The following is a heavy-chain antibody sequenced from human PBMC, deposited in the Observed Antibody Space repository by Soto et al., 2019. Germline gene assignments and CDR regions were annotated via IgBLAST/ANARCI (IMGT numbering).Heavy chain of an antibody. CDR3: ARDGDGITICGVVIPTYYYYGMDV. V-gene: IGHV3-33*01. CDR1: GFTFSSYG. D-gene: IGHD3-3*01. J-gene: IGHJ6*02. CDR2: IWYDGSNK. Sequence: QVQLVESGGGVVQPGRSLRLSCAASGFTFSSYGMHWVRQAPGKGLEWVAVIWYDGSNKYYADSVKGRFTISRDNSKNTRYLQMNSLRAEDTAVYYCARDGDGITICGVVIPTYYYYGMDVWGQGTTVTVSS.